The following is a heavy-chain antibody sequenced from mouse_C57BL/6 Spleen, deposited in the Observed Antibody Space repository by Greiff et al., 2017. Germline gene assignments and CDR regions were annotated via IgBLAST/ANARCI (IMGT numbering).Heavy chain of an antibody. CDR3: ARQATGGYFDV. CDR2: INSDGGST. CDR1: EYEFPSHD. J-gene: IGHJ1*03. Sequence: DVMLVESGGGLVQPGESLKLSCESNEYEFPSHDMSWVRKTPEKRLELVAAINSDGGSTYYPDTMERRFILSRDNTKKTLYLQMSSLRSEDTALYYCARQATGGYFDVWGTGTTVTVSS. V-gene: IGHV5-2*01. D-gene: IGHD6-1*01.